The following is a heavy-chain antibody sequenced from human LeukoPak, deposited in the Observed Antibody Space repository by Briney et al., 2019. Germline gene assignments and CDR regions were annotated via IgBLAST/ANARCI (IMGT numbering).Heavy chain of an antibody. CDR1: GGSISSGGYY. CDR3: ARDLVKGGNFDY. D-gene: IGHD2-21*01. V-gene: IGHV4-31*03. J-gene: IGHJ4*02. Sequence: SETLSLTCTVSGGSISSGGYYWSWIRQHPGKGLEWIGYIYYSGSTYYNPSLKSRVTISVDTSKNQFSLKLSSVTAADTAVYYCARDLVKGGNFDYWGQGTLVTVSS. CDR2: IYYSGST.